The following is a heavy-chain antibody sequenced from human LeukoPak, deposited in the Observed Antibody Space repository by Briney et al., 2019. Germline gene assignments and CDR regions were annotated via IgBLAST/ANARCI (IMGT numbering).Heavy chain of an antibody. D-gene: IGHD3-3*01. V-gene: IGHV3-7*01. CDR3: ARGVATYDFWNGYV. CDR2: IKQDGSEK. CDR1: GFTFSSYW. J-gene: IGHJ4*02. Sequence: GGSLRLSCAASGFTFSSYWMTWVRQARGKGLEGGVNIKQDGSEKHYVDSVKGGFTISRDNAKNSLYLQMNSLRAEDTAVYYRARGVATYDFWNGYVWGQGTLVTVSS.